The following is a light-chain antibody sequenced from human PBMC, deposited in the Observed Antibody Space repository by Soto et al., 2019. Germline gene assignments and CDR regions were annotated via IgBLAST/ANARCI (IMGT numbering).Light chain of an antibody. CDR2: GNT. J-gene: IGLJ2*01. Sequence: QSVLTQPPSVSGAPGQRVTISCIGSSSNIGAGYDVHWYQQLPGRAPKLLIYGNTNRPSGVPDRFSGSKSGTSASLAITGLQAEDEADYYCLSFDSSLSVVFGGGTKLTVL. CDR1: SSNIGAGYD. CDR3: LSFDSSLSVV. V-gene: IGLV1-40*01.